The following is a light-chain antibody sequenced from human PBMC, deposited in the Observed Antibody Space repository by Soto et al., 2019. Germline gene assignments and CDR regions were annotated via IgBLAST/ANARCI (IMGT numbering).Light chain of an antibody. CDR3: SSYTSSSTLV. CDR1: RSDVGGYNY. V-gene: IGLV2-14*01. Sequence: QSALTKPASVSGSPGQSITISCTGTRSDVGGYNYVSWYQQQPGKAPKLMIYDVSNRPSGVSNRFSGSKSGNTASLTISGLQAEYEADYYCSSYTSSSTLVFVTGTKLTVL. J-gene: IGLJ1*01. CDR2: DVS.